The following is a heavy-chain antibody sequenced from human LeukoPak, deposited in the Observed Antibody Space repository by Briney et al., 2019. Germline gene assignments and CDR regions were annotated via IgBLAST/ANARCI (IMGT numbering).Heavy chain of an antibody. CDR3: ARGGSYGDYSRV. Sequence: GGSLRLSCAASGFTFSRYTMNWVRQAPGKGLEWVSSISSSSSYTYYADSVKGRFTISRDNSLYLQMNSLRAEDTAVYYCARGGSYGDYSRVWGQGTTVTVSS. CDR1: GFTFSRYT. V-gene: IGHV3-21*01. J-gene: IGHJ6*02. CDR2: ISSSSSYT. D-gene: IGHD4-17*01.